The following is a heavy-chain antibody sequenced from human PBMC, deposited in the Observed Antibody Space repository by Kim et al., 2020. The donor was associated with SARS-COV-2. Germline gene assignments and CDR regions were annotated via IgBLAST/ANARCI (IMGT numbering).Heavy chain of an antibody. CDR1: GFTVSSNY. D-gene: IGHD1-1*01. CDR3: TRVRRNDGFNDGFDS. J-gene: IGHJ4*02. Sequence: GGSLRLSCVASGFTVSSNYMGWVRQAPGKGLEWVSVIYSGGSTFYADSVKGRFTISRDNSMNTLHLQMNSLTADDAAVYYCTRVRRNDGFNDGFDSWGQGTLVTVSS. CDR2: IYSGGST. V-gene: IGHV3-53*01.